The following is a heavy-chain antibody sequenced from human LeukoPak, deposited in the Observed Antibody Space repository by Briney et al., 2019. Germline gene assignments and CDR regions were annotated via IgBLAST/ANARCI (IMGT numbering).Heavy chain of an antibody. CDR2: IYYSGST. Sequence: SETLSLTCTVSDGSISSSSYYWGWIRQPPGKGLEWIGSIYYSGSTYYNPSLKSRVTISVDTSKNQFSLKLSSVTAADTAVYYCARCGSYFPYHFDYWGQGTVVTVSS. J-gene: IGHJ4*02. CDR3: ARCGSYFPYHFDY. CDR1: DGSISSSSYY. V-gene: IGHV4-39*07. D-gene: IGHD1-26*01.